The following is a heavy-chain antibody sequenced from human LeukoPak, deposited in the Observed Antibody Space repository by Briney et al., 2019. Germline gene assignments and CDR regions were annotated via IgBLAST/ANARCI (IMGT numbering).Heavy chain of an antibody. CDR2: INSDGSST. J-gene: IGHJ6*03. V-gene: IGHV3-74*01. CDR3: ARVSSGSYFGYYYYYMDV. CDR1: GFTFSNYW. D-gene: IGHD1-26*01. Sequence: GGSLRLSCAASGFTFSNYWIHWVRHAPGKGLVWVSRINSDGSSTSYADSVKGRFTISRDNAKNTLYLQVNSLRAEDTAVYYCARVSSGSYFGYYYYYMDVWGKGTTVTVSS.